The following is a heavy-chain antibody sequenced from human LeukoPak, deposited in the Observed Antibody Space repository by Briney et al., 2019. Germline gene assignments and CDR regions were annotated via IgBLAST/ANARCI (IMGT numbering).Heavy chain of an antibody. CDR3: AIPPGGYAPSFYYYGMDV. Sequence: PSGTLSLTCAVSGDSISNDHWWSWVRQPPGKGLEWIGEIYHTGRTNYNPSLKSRLTISVDKSKNHFSLKLSSVTAADTAVYYCAIPPGGYAPSFYYYGMDVWGQGTTVTVSS. CDR1: GDSISNDHW. V-gene: IGHV4-4*02. D-gene: IGHD3-10*01. J-gene: IGHJ6*02. CDR2: IYHTGRT.